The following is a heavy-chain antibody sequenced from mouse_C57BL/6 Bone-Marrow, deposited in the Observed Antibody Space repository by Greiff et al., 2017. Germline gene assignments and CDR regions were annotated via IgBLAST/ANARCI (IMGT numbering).Heavy chain of an antibody. CDR1: GYSFTGYY. CDR2: INPSTGGT. Sequence: VQLQQSGPELVKPGASVKISCKASGYSFTGYYMNWVKQSPEKSLEWIGEINPSTGGTTYNQKFKAQATLTVDNSSSTDYMQLKSLTSEGSAVYYCARSGWVDYWGQGTTLTVSS. J-gene: IGHJ2*01. CDR3: ARSGWVDY. V-gene: IGHV1-42*01. D-gene: IGHD1-1*02.